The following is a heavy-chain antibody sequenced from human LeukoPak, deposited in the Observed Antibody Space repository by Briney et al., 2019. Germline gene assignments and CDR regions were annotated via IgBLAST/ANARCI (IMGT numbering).Heavy chain of an antibody. J-gene: IGHJ4*02. V-gene: IGHV1-2*02. D-gene: IGHD2-21*02. Sequence: ASVKVSCKASGYTFTIYYMHWVRQAPGQGLEWVGWINPNSGGTNYAQKFQGRVTMTRDTSISTAYMELSRLLSGDTAVYYCARGKTMVYCGGDCYRFDNWGQGTLVTVSS. CDR1: GYTFTIYY. CDR2: INPNSGGT. CDR3: ARGKTMVYCGGDCYRFDN.